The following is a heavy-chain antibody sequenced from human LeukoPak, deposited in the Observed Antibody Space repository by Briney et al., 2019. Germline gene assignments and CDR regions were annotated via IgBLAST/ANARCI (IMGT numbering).Heavy chain of an antibody. CDR1: GFTFSSYA. D-gene: IGHD3-9*01. CDR2: ISYDGSNK. V-gene: IGHV3-30*04. Sequence: PGGSLRLSCAASGFTFSSYAMHWVRQAPGKGLEWVAVISYDGSNKYYADSVKGRFTISRDNSKNTLYLQMNSLRAEDTAVYYCARAQRYFDWLYLPFDYRGQGTLVTVSS. CDR3: ARAQRYFDWLYLPFDY. J-gene: IGHJ4*02.